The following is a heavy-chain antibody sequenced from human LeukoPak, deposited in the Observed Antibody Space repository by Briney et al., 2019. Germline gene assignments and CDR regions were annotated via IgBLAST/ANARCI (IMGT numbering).Heavy chain of an antibody. CDR1: GFTFSSYA. CDR3: AKVSITMIVVVSQGIFDI. V-gene: IGHV3-23*01. J-gene: IGHJ3*02. Sequence: GGSLRLSXAASGFTFSSYAMSWVRQAPGKGLEWVSAISGSGGSTYYADSVKGRFTISRDNSKNTLYLQMNSLRAEDTAVYYCAKVSITMIVVVSQGIFDIWGQGTMVTVSS. D-gene: IGHD3-22*01. CDR2: ISGSGGST.